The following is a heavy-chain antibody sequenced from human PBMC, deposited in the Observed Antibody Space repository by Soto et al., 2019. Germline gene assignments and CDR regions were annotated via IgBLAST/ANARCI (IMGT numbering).Heavy chain of an antibody. D-gene: IGHD2-2*01. CDR2: INAGNGNT. J-gene: IGHJ6*03. CDR3: ARRKYEQYYYYYYMDV. Sequence: ASVKVSCKASGYTFTSYAMHWVRQAPGQRLEWMGWINAGNGNTKYSQKFQGRVTITRDTSASTAYMELSSLRSEDTAVYYCARRKYEQYYYYYYMDVWGKGTTVTVSS. CDR1: GYTFTSYA. V-gene: IGHV1-3*01.